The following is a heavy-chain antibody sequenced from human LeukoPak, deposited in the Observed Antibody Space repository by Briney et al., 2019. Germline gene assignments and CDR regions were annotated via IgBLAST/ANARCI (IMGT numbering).Heavy chain of an antibody. D-gene: IGHD3-22*01. CDR1: GGSISSSSYY. Sequence: SETLSLTCTVSGGSISSSSYYWGWIRQPPGKGLEWIGSIYYSGSTYYNPSLKSRVTISVDTSKNQFSLKLSSVTAADTAVYYCARHRNPLYYDNSGYYLGVGWFDPWGQGTLVTVSS. J-gene: IGHJ5*02. CDR3: ARHRNPLYYDNSGYYLGVGWFDP. V-gene: IGHV4-39*01. CDR2: IYYSGST.